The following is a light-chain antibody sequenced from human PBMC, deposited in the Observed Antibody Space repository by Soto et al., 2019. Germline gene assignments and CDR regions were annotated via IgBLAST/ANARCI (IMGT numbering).Light chain of an antibody. Sequence: QPVLTQPASVSGSPGQSITISCTGTSSDVGSYNYVSWYQQHPGKAPKLMIYEVRNRPSGVSDRFSGSKSGKTASLTIFGLQAEDEADYYCSSYTTSTTQVFGGGTKVTVL. CDR1: SSDVGSYNY. J-gene: IGLJ2*01. CDR2: EVR. V-gene: IGLV2-14*01. CDR3: SSYTTSTTQV.